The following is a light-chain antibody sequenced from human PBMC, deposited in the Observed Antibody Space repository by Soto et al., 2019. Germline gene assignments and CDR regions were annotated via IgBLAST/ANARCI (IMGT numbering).Light chain of an antibody. CDR1: SSDVGGYNY. CDR3: SSYTSSTTGV. J-gene: IGLJ1*01. CDR2: DVT. Sequence: SALTQPASVSGSPGQSITISCTGTSSDVGGYNYVSWYQQHPGKAPKLMIYDVTNRPSGVSNRFSGSKSGNTASLTISGLQAEDDADYYCSSYTSSTTGVFGTGTKVTVL. V-gene: IGLV2-14*01.